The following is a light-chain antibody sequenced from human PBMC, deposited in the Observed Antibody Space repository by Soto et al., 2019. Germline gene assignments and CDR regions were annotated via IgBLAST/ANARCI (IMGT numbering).Light chain of an antibody. Sequence: EIVVTRAPATLSVAPGERATLSCRASQSVGSYLAWYQQKPGQAPRLLIYGASSRATGVPDRFSASGSGTDFTLTISRLEPEDFAVYYCQQYAKAPLTFGQGTKVDIK. CDR1: QSVGSY. CDR3: QQYAKAPLT. CDR2: GAS. V-gene: IGKV3-20*01. J-gene: IGKJ1*01.